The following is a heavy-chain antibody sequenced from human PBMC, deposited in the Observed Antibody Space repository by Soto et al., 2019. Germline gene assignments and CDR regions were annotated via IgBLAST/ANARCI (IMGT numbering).Heavy chain of an antibody. CDR1: GFTFSSNW. J-gene: IGHJ4*02. V-gene: IGHV3-74*01. D-gene: IGHD2-15*01. Sequence: PVGSLRLSCAASGFTFSSNWMHWARQAPGKGLVWVSRISSDGSSTAYADSVKVRFTISRDNAKNTLYLQMNSLRAEDTAVYYCARGTGTALLGWGQGTLVTVSS. CDR3: ARGTGTALLG. CDR2: ISSDGSST.